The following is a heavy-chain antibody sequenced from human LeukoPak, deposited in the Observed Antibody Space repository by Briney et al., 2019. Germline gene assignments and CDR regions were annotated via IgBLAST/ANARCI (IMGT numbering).Heavy chain of an antibody. Sequence: GGSLRLSCAASGFTFSSYEMNWVRQAPGKGLEWVSLIYSGGSTYYADSVKGRFTISRDNAKNSLYLQMNSLRADDTAVYYCARRAGEYSHPYDYWGQGTLVTVSS. CDR2: IYSGGST. CDR1: GFTFSSYE. CDR3: ARRAGEYSHPYDY. D-gene: IGHD4-17*01. J-gene: IGHJ4*02. V-gene: IGHV3-48*03.